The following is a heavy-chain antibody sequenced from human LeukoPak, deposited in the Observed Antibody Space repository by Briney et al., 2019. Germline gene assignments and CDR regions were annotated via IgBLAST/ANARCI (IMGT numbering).Heavy chain of an antibody. V-gene: IGHV4-38-2*02. CDR1: RYSISRGYY. Sequence: MPSETLSLTCTVSRYSISRGYYWGWIRQPPGKGLEWIGNLYHSGSTNYNPSLKSRVTISVDTSKNQFSLKLSSVTAADTAVYYCARQGSRWSRFGYFDYWGQGTLVTVSS. CDR3: ARQGSRWSRFGYFDY. CDR2: LYHSGST. D-gene: IGHD2-8*01. J-gene: IGHJ4*02.